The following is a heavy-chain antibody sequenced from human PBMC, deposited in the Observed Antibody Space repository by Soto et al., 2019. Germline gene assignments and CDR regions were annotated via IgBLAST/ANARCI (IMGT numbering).Heavy chain of an antibody. J-gene: IGHJ4*02. CDR3: ASDFGDAKYFDY. CDR2: INPSGGST. Sequence: VASVKVSCKASGYTFTSYYMHWVRQAPGQGLEWMGIINPSGGSTSYAQKFQGRVTMTRDTSTSTVYMELSSLRSEDTAVYYCASDFGDAKYFDYWGQGTLVTVSS. CDR1: GYTFTSYY. D-gene: IGHD3-10*01. V-gene: IGHV1-46*01.